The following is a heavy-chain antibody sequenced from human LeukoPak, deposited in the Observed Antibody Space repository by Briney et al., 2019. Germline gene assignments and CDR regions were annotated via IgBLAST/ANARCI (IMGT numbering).Heavy chain of an antibody. D-gene: IGHD3-22*01. CDR3: ASAYYDSSGSQIDY. CDR1: GFTFRSYE. J-gene: IGHJ4*02. V-gene: IGHV3-66*01. CDR2: IYSGGST. Sequence: GGSLRLSCAASGFTFRSYEMNWVRQAPGKGLEWVSVIYSGGSTYYADSVKGRFTISRDNSKNTLYLQMNSLRAEDTAVYYCASAYYDSSGSQIDYWGQGTLVTVSS.